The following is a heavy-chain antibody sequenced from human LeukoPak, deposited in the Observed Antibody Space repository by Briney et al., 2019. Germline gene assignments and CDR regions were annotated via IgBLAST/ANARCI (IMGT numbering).Heavy chain of an antibody. D-gene: IGHD3-9*01. V-gene: IGHV3-21*01. CDR1: GLTFSTYT. CDR2: ISSRSTYI. CDR3: VRGLPATLRSFVVY. Sequence: GGSLRLSCAASGLTFSTYTMHWVRQAPGKGLEWVSSISSRSTYIFYADSVRGRFTISRDNAKNSLYLQMNSLRADDTAVYYCVRGLPATLRSFVVYWGQGTLVTVSS. J-gene: IGHJ4*02.